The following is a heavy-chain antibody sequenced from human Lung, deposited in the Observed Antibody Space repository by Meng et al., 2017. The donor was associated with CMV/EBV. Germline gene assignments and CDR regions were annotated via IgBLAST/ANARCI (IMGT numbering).Heavy chain of an antibody. Sequence: ASVKVSCKASGYTFISYGISWVRQAPGQGLVWMGWISAYNGRTNYAQKFQGRVTMTTDASTNKAYAELRSLRSDDTAVYFCARGGYSDYDVRGSDYYYGMDVWGQGTTVTVSS. CDR3: ARGGYSDYDVRGSDYYYGMDV. J-gene: IGHJ6*02. V-gene: IGHV1-18*01. CDR1: GYTFISYG. CDR2: ISAYNGRT. D-gene: IGHD5-12*01.